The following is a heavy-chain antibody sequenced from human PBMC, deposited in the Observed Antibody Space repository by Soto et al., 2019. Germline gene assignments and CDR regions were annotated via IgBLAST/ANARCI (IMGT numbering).Heavy chain of an antibody. D-gene: IGHD6-19*01. J-gene: IGHJ4*02. Sequence: GGSLRLSCAVSGFTLTTYTMNWVRQAPGKGLEWISFINKNGFTIYYADSVKGRFTISRDYAKNSLYLQMDSLRHEDTAVYYCARGAVTGTSLFDYWGLGTLVTVSS. CDR3: ARGAVTGTSLFDY. CDR2: INKNGFTI. V-gene: IGHV3-48*02. CDR1: GFTLTTYT.